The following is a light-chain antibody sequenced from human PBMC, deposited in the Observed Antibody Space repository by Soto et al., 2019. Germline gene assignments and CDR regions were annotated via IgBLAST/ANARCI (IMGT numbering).Light chain of an antibody. CDR3: QQRSNWPLT. CDR2: DAS. V-gene: IGKV3-11*01. CDR1: QSVSSS. Sequence: EIVLTQSPVTLSLSPGERATLSCRASQSVSSSLAWYQQKPGQALRLLIYDASSRASGIPARFSGTGSGTDFTLTISSLEPEDFAVYYCQQRSNWPLTFGGGTKVEIK. J-gene: IGKJ4*01.